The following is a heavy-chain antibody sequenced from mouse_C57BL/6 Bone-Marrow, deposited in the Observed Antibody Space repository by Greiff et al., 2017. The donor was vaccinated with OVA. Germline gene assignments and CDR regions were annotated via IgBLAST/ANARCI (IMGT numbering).Heavy chain of an antibody. J-gene: IGHJ3*01. CDR1: GYTFTSYG. CDR2: IYPRSGNT. D-gene: IGHD1-1*01. Sequence: VKLQQSGAELARPGASVTLSCTASGYTFTSYGISWVKQRTGQGLEWIGEIYPRSGNTYYNEQFKGKATLTADKSSSTAYMELRSLQSEDSAVYFCVYGSSSWFAYWGQGTLVTVSA. V-gene: IGHV1-81*01. CDR3: VYGSSSWFAY.